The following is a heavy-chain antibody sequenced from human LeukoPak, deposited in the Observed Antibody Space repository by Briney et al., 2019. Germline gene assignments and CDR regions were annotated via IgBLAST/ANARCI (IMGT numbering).Heavy chain of an antibody. CDR1: GYTFTSYA. J-gene: IGHJ4*02. D-gene: IGHD3-3*01. V-gene: IGHV7-4-1*02. Sequence: GASVTVSCKASGYTFTSYAMNWVRQAPRQGLEWMGWINTNTGNPTYAQGFTGRFVFSLDTSVSTAYLQISSLKAEDTAVYYCAREYYDFWSGYFVYWGQGTLVTVSS. CDR2: INTNTGNP. CDR3: AREYYDFWSGYFVY.